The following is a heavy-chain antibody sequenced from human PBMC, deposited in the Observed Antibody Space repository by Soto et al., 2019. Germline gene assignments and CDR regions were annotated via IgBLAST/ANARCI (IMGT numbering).Heavy chain of an antibody. CDR1: GYTFTNYW. CDR3: ARRHDDILTGAYYGMDV. D-gene: IGHD3-9*01. Sequence: GESLKISCKGSGYTFTNYWIGWVRQMTGKGLEWMGIIYPGDFDTTYSPSFQGQVTISVDKSISTAYLQWRSLKASDTAMYYCARRHDDILTGAYYGMDVWGQGTTVTVSS. J-gene: IGHJ6*02. V-gene: IGHV5-51*01. CDR2: IYPGDFDT.